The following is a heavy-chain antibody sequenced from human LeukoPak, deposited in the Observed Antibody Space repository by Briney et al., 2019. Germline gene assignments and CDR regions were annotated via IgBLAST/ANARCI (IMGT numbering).Heavy chain of an antibody. V-gene: IGHV4-59*01. J-gene: IGHJ5*02. D-gene: IGHD3-10*01. CDR3: ARGRVRGVIWFDP. CDR2: IYYSGST. Sequence: KPSETLSLTCTVSGGSISSYYWSWIRQPPGKGLEWIGYIYYSGSTNYNPSLKSRVTISVDTSKNQFSLKLSSVTAADTAVYYCARGRVRGVIWFDPWGQGTLVTVSS. CDR1: GGSISSYY.